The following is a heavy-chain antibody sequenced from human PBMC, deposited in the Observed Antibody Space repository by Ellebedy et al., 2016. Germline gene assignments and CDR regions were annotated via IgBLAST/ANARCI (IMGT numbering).Heavy chain of an antibody. V-gene: IGHV1-69*13. D-gene: IGHD3-22*01. CDR3: ASDMSYYDSSGSGSLGY. CDR1: GGTFSSYA. Sequence: SVKVSCXASGGTFSSYAISWVRQAPGQGLEWMGGIIPIFGTANYAQKFQGRVTITADESTSTAYMELSSLRSEDTAVYYCASDMSYYDSSGSGSLGYWGQGTLVTVSS. J-gene: IGHJ4*02. CDR2: IIPIFGTA.